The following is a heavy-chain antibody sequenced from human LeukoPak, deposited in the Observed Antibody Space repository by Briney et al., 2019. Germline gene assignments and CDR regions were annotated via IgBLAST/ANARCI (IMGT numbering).Heavy chain of an antibody. CDR2: ISGSGGST. V-gene: IGHV3-23*01. D-gene: IGHD2-15*01. CDR1: GFTFSSYG. J-gene: IGHJ4*02. CDR3: AKKGGRSYYFDY. Sequence: SGGSLRLSCAASGFTFSSYGMSWVRQAPGKGLEWVSAISGSGGSTYYADSVKGRFTISRDNSKNTLYLQMNSLRAEDTAVYYCAKKGGRSYYFDYWGQGTLVTVSS.